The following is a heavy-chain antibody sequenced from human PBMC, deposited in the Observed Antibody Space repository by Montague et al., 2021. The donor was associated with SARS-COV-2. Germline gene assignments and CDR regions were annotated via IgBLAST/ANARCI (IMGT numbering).Heavy chain of an antibody. J-gene: IGHJ6*03. CDR3: ARDSRTDFDWLFPDSGSYYYYMDV. Sequence: SETLSLTCTVSGGSISSYYWSWIRQPPGKGLECIGYIYYSGSTNYNPSLKSRVTISVDTSKNQFSLKLSSVTAADTAAYYCARDSRTDFDWLFPDSGSYYYYMDVWGKGTTVTVSS. D-gene: IGHD3-9*01. CDR1: GGSISSYY. CDR2: IYYSGST. V-gene: IGHV4-59*01.